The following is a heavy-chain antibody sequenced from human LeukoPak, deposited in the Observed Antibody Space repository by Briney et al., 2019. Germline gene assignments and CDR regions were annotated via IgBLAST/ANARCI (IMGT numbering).Heavy chain of an antibody. CDR1: GGSISSGGYY. V-gene: IGHV4-31*03. D-gene: IGHD2-2*01. CDR3: ARGKTKYCSSTSCLDLDV. CDR2: IYHSGST. J-gene: IGHJ6*02. Sequence: SETLSLTCTVSGGSISSGGYYWSWIRQHPGKGLEWIGYIYHSGSTYYNPSLKSRVTISVDTSKNQFSLKLGSVTAADTAVYYCARGKTKYCSSTSCLDLDVWGQGTTVTVSS.